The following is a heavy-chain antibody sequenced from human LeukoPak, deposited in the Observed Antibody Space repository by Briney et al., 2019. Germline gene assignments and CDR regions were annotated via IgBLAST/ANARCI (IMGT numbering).Heavy chain of an antibody. J-gene: IGHJ3*02. CDR3: ARPTTVTTISADAFDI. D-gene: IGHD4-17*01. CDR2: ISSGGTYK. V-gene: IGHV3-21*01. CDR1: GITLRKYA. Sequence: PGGSLRLSCAASGITLRKYAMSWVRQAPGKGLEWVSSISSGGTYKYYADSVKGRFTISRDNAQNSLYLQMNSLRAEDSSVYYCARPTTVTTISADAFDIWGQGTMVTVSS.